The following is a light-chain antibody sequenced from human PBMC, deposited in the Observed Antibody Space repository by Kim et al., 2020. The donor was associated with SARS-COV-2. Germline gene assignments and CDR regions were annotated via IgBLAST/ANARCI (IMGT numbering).Light chain of an antibody. J-gene: IGLJ3*02. CDR3: CSYAGSNWV. CDR2: EGS. Sequence: PGLAITIACTGNSSNVWSYNLVSWYQQHPGKAPKLMIYEGSKRPSGVSKRFSGSKAGKTASLTIAGLQAEDEADYYCCSYAGSNWVFGGGTQLTVL. CDR1: SSNVWSYNL. V-gene: IGLV2-23*01.